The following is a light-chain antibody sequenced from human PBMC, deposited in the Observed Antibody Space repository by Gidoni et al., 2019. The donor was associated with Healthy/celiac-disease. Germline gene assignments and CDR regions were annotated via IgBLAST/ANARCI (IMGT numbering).Light chain of an antibody. Sequence: IRMTQSPSSFSASTGDRVTITCRASQGISSYLAWYQQKPGKAPKLLIYAASTLQSGVPSRFSGSGSGTDFTLTISCLQSEDFATYYCQQYYSYPRTFGQGTKLEIK. V-gene: IGKV1-8*01. CDR2: AAS. CDR1: QGISSY. CDR3: QQYYSYPRT. J-gene: IGKJ2*02.